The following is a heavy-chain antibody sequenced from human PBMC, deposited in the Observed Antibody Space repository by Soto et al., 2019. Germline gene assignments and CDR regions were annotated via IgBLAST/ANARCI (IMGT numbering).Heavy chain of an antibody. CDR3: AKELAARRHYYYGMDV. Sequence: GGSLRLSCAASGCTFSSYAMSWVRQAPGKGLEWVSAISGSGGSTYYADSVKGRFTISRDNSKNTLYLQMNSLRAEDTAVYYCAKELAARRHYYYGMDVWGQGTTVTVSS. CDR1: GCTFSSYA. V-gene: IGHV3-23*01. CDR2: ISGSGGST. D-gene: IGHD6-6*01. J-gene: IGHJ6*02.